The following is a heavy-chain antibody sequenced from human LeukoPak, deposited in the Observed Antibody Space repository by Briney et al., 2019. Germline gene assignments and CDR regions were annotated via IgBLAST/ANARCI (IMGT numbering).Heavy chain of an antibody. V-gene: IGHV4-59*08. Sequence: PSETLSLTCTVSGDSIRTYYWSWIRQPPGKGLEWIGYIYYRGNTNYNPSLKSRVTISVDTSKNQFSLKLSSVTAADTAVYYCATTGYCSGGSCYAEYFQHWGQGTLVTVSS. CDR2: IYYRGNT. CDR3: ATTGYCSGGSCYAEYFQH. D-gene: IGHD2-15*01. CDR1: GDSIRTYY. J-gene: IGHJ1*01.